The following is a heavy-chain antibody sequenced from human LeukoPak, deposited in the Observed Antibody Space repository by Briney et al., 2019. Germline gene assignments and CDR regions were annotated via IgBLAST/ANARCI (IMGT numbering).Heavy chain of an antibody. CDR1: GYTFTIYD. V-gene: IGHV1-8*03. CDR2: MNPNSGNT. CDR3: ARVRNYYYYMDV. J-gene: IGHJ6*03. Sequence: ASVKVSCKASGYTFTIYDINWVRQATGQGLEWMGWMNPNSGNTGYAQKFQGRVTITRNTSISTAYMELSSLRSEDTAVYYCARVRNYYYYMDVWGKGTTVTVSS. D-gene: IGHD4-17*01.